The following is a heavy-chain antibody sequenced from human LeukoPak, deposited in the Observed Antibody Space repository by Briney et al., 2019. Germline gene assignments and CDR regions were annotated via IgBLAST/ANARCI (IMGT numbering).Heavy chain of an antibody. V-gene: IGHV4-4*02. CDR1: GGSISSSNW. J-gene: IGHJ3*02. D-gene: IGHD6-19*01. CDR3: AVRSSGWSRDAFDI. CDR2: IYHSGST. Sequence: SETLSLTCAVSGGSISSSNWWSWVRQPPGQGLEWMGEIYHSGSTNYNPSLKSRVTISVDKSKNQFSLKLSSVTAADTAVYYCAVRSSGWSRDAFDIWGQGTMVTVSS.